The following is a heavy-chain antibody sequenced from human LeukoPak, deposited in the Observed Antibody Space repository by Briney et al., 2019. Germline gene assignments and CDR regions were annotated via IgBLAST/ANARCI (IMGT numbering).Heavy chain of an antibody. Sequence: SVKVSCKASGGTFSSYAISWVRQAPGQGLEWMGGIIPIFGTANYAQKFQGRVTITADESTSTAYMELSSLRSEDTAVYYCAGSSTTHYYYYYGMDVWGQGTTVTVSS. CDR3: AGSSTTHYYYYYGMDV. V-gene: IGHV1-69*13. CDR1: GGTFSSYA. CDR2: IIPIFGTA. J-gene: IGHJ6*02. D-gene: IGHD2-2*01.